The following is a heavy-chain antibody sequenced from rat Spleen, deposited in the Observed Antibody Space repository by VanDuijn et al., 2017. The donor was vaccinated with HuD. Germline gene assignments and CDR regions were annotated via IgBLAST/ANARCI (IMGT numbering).Heavy chain of an antibody. Sequence: QVQLKESGPGLVQPSQTLSLTCTVSGFSLTSYGVSWVRQPPGKGLEWIAAISSGGKTYYKSTLKSRLSVSRDTSKSQVFLKMDSLQTEDTAIYFCIREGHTMGITTYWFAYWGQGVMVTVSS. CDR2: ISSGGKT. CDR3: IREGHTMGITTYWFAY. CDR1: GFSLTSYG. J-gene: IGHJ2*01. D-gene: IGHD1-9*01. V-gene: IGHV2S8*01.